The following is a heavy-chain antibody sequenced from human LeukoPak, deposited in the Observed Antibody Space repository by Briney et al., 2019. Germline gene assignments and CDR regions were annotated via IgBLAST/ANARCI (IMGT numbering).Heavy chain of an antibody. CDR1: GFTFSSSA. V-gene: IGHV3-23*01. D-gene: IGHD3-22*01. J-gene: IGHJ4*02. CDR3: AKGPGMIVVVITSV. CDR2: ISNNGGYT. Sequence: QPGGSLRLSCAASGFTFSSSAMSWVRQAPGKGLEWVSAISNNGGYTYYADSVQGRFTISRDNSKSTLCLQMNSLGAEDTAVYYCAKGPGMIVVVITSVWGQGTLVTVSS.